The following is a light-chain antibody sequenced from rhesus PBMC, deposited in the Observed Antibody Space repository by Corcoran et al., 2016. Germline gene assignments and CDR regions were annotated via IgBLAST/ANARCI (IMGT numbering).Light chain of an antibody. CDR1: QSLLYSSNNKNY. Sequence: DIVMTQSPDSLAVSLGERVTINCKSSQSLLYSSNNKNYLAWYQQKPGQAPKLLIYWASTRESGVPNRFSGSGSGIDFTLTISGLQAGDVAVYYCQQYYSTPLTFGGGTKVEIK. CDR2: WAS. V-gene: IGKV4-1*01. CDR3: QQYYSTPLT. J-gene: IGKJ4*01.